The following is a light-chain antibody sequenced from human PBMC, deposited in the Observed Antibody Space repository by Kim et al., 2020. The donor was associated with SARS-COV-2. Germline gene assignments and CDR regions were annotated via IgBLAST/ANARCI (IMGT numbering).Light chain of an antibody. CDR3: QVWDTTSDHPV. J-gene: IGLJ3*02. Sequence: SYELTQPPSVSLAPGQTARITCGGDNIRSKSVHWYQRKPGQAPVLVIYYDIDRPSGIPERFSGSNSGNTATLTISRVESGDEADYYCQVWDTTSDHPVFG. CDR1: NIRSKS. CDR2: YDI. V-gene: IGLV3-21*04.